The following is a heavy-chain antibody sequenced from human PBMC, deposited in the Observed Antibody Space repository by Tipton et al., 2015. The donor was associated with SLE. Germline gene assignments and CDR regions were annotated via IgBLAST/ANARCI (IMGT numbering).Heavy chain of an antibody. Sequence: SLRLSCAASGFTFSNAWMSWVRQAPGKGLEWVGRIKGKTDGGTTDYAAPVKGRFTISRDDSKNTLYLQMNSLKTEDTAVYYCTTDHNGGNSSRFQHWGQGTLVTVSS. CDR1: GFTFSNAW. CDR3: TTDHNGGNSSRFQH. CDR2: IKGKTDGGTT. J-gene: IGHJ1*01. D-gene: IGHD4-23*01. V-gene: IGHV3-15*01.